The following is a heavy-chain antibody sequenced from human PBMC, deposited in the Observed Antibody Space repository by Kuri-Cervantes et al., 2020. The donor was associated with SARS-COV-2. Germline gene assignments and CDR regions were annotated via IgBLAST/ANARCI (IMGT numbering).Heavy chain of an antibody. CDR1: GFTFSSYG. CDR3: AKDLLGGLHPFDY. V-gene: IGHV3-30*02. Sequence: GESLKISCAASGFTFSSYGMHWVRQAPGKGLEWVAFIRYDGSNKYYADFVKGRFTISRDNSRNTLYLQMNSLRAEDTAVYYCAKDLLGGLHPFDYWGQGTLVTVSS. CDR2: IRYDGSNK. J-gene: IGHJ4*02. D-gene: IGHD4-11*01.